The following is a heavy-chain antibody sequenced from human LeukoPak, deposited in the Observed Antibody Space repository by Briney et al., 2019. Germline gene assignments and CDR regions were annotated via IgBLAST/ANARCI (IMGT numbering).Heavy chain of an antibody. D-gene: IGHD1-26*01. CDR1: GFTFDDYG. Sequence: PGGSLRLSCAASGFTFDDYGMSWVRQAPGKGLEWVSGINWNGGSTGYADSVKGRFTISRDNAKNSLYLQMNSLRAEDTALYHCAREGGQVGATGAFDYWGQGTLVTVSS. J-gene: IGHJ4*02. V-gene: IGHV3-20*01. CDR3: AREGGQVGATGAFDY. CDR2: INWNGGST.